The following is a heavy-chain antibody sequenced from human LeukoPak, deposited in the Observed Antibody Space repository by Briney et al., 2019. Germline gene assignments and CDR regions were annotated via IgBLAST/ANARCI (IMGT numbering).Heavy chain of an antibody. CDR2: IKEDGSEK. Sequence: GGSLRLSCAASGFTFSNYWMSWVRQAPGKGPEWVVNIKEDGSEKYYVDSVKGRFTISRDNARNSLYLQMNSLRAEDTAVYYCASGRQLGYWGQGTLVTVSS. J-gene: IGHJ4*02. D-gene: IGHD6-13*01. CDR3: ASGRQLGY. CDR1: GFTFSNYW. V-gene: IGHV3-7*01.